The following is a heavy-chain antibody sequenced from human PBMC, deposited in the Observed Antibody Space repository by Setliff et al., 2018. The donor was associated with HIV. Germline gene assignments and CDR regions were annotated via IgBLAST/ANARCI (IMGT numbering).Heavy chain of an antibody. CDR2: IFYSGTT. J-gene: IGHJ4*02. CDR3: ARFNALLGSSTYYDY. D-gene: IGHD3-22*01. Sequence: SETLSLTCTVSEGYITGYYWTWIRQPPGRGLDWIGYIFYSGTTKFNPSLKSRAAISVDSSNNQFSLKMTSVTAADTAVYFCARFNALLGSSTYYDYWGPGLLVTVSS. CDR1: EGYITGYY. V-gene: IGHV4-59*01.